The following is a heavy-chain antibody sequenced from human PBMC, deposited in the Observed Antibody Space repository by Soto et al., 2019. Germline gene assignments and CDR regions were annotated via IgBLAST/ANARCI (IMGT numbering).Heavy chain of an antibody. CDR2: IKTDGTST. V-gene: IGHV3-74*01. CDR3: ARDQDTYWQDVFDS. CDR1: GFTLSSRW. Sequence: EVQLVESGGGLVQPGGSLRLSCAASGFTLSSRWMHWVRQAPGKGLVWVSRIKTDGTSTSYADSVKGRFTISRDNANNTWYLQMNSLRADDTGMYYCARDQDTYWQDVFDSWGQGTLVTVSS. J-gene: IGHJ4*02. D-gene: IGHD2-15*01.